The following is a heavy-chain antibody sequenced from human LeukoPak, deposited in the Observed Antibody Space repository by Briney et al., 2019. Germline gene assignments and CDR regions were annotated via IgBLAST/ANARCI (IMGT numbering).Heavy chain of an antibody. CDR2: ISFDGSSK. CDR3: AKAADQYYYYYFYYMDV. CDR1: GFTFSSYG. J-gene: IGHJ6*03. D-gene: IGHD2-2*01. Sequence: GGSLRLSCAASGFTFSSYGVHWVRQAPGKGLEWVAVISFDGSSKDYAESVKGRFTISRDNSKNTLYLQMNSLRVEDTAVYYCAKAADQYYYYYFYYMDVWGKGTTVTVSS. V-gene: IGHV3-30*18.